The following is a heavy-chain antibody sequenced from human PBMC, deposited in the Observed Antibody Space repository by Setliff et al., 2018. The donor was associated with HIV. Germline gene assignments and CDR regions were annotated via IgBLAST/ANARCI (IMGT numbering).Heavy chain of an antibody. V-gene: IGHV3-74*01. CDR3: ARDPVATIPRGFDI. D-gene: IGHD5-12*01. CDR1: GFTFTNYW. Sequence: GGSLRLSCGASGFTFTNYWMHWIRQVPGKGLVWVSRINYDRITTSYADSVQGRFTISRDNAKNTVYLQMNSLRVDDTAVYYCARDPVATIPRGFDIWGQGTMVTVSS. J-gene: IGHJ3*02. CDR2: INYDRITT.